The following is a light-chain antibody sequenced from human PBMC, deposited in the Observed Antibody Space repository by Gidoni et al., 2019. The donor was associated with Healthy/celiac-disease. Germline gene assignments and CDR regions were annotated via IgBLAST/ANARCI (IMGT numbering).Light chain of an antibody. CDR1: QSVSSY. CDR3: QQRSNWPPKYT. CDR2: DAS. V-gene: IGKV3-11*01. Sequence: DIVLTQSPATLSLSPGERATLSCMASQSVSSYLAWYQQKPGQAPRLLIYDASNRATGIPARFSGSGSGTDFTLTISSLEPEDFAVYYCQQRSNWPPKYTFGQGTKLEIK. J-gene: IGKJ2*01.